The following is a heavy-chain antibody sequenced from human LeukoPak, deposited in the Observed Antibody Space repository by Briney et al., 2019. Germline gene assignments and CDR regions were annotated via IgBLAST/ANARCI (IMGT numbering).Heavy chain of an antibody. Sequence: GESLKISCKGSGYSFTSYWIGWVRQMPGKGLEWMGIIYPGDSDTRYSPSFQGQVTISADKSISTAYLQWSSLKASDTAMYYCARVAGVPAAPSNWFDPWGQGTLVTVSS. CDR3: ARVAGVPAAPSNWFDP. D-gene: IGHD2-2*01. CDR2: IYPGDSDT. V-gene: IGHV5-51*01. CDR1: GYSFTSYW. J-gene: IGHJ5*02.